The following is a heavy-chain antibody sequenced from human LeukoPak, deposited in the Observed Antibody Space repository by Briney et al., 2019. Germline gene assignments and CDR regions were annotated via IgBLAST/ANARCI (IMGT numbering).Heavy chain of an antibody. CDR2: IKQDGSDK. V-gene: IGHV3-7*01. CDR3: ERKSGDFLFEY. D-gene: IGHD2/OR15-2a*01. Sequence: GGSLRLSCAASGFTFSSYWMSWARQAPGKGLEWVANIKQDGSDKYYVDSVKVRFTISRDNAKDALYMQMNSLRGEDRAVYRCERKSGDFLFEYWGRGTLVSVSS. CDR1: GFTFSSYW. J-gene: IGHJ4*02.